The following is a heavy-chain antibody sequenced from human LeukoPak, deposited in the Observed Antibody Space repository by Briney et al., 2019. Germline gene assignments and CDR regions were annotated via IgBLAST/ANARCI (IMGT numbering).Heavy chain of an antibody. V-gene: IGHV4-34*01. CDR2: TSHSGST. CDR1: GGSFSGYY. CDR3: ARMVTFGGVIVPDVIDY. D-gene: IGHD3-16*01. Sequence: SETLSLTCAVYGGSFSGYYWSWIRQPPGKGLEWIGETSHSGSTNYNPSLESRVTISVDTSKKQFSLKLSSVTAADTAVYFCARMVTFGGVIVPDVIDYWGQGTLVTVSS. J-gene: IGHJ4*02.